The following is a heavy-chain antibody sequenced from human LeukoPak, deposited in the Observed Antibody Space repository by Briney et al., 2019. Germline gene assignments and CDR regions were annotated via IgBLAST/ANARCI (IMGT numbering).Heavy chain of an antibody. J-gene: IGHJ5*02. CDR2: INYSGST. D-gene: IGHD5-18*01. V-gene: IGHV4-59*08. CDR1: GGSISSYY. Sequence: ASETLSLTCTVSGGSISSYYWSWIRQPPGKGLEWIGYINYSGSTNYSPSLKSRVTTSVDTSKNQFSLKLSSVSAADTAVYYCARQTAPRSWFDPWGQGTLVTVSS. CDR3: ARQTAPRSWFDP.